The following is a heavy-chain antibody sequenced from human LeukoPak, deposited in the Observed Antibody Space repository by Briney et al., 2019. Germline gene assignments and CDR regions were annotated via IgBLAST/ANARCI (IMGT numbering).Heavy chain of an antibody. D-gene: IGHD6-13*01. Sequence: PGGSLRLSCAASGFTFSSYGMSWVRQAPGKGLEWVSLISASGGNTHYADSVKGRVTISRDRSKNTLYLQMNSLRGEDTAFYYCAKGPKQQLVGSRGHYLDYWGQGTLVTVSS. V-gene: IGHV3-23*01. J-gene: IGHJ4*02. CDR2: ISASGGNT. CDR1: GFTFSSYG. CDR3: AKGPKQQLVGSRGHYLDY.